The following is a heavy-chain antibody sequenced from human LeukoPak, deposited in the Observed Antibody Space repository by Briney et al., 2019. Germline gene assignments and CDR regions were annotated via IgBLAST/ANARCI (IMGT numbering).Heavy chain of an antibody. D-gene: IGHD3-22*01. CDR2: IYPGDSDT. Sequence: ESLKISCKGSGYSFTSYWIGWVRQMPGKGLEWMGIIYPGDSDTRYSPSFQGQVTISADKSISTAYLQWSSLKASDTAMYYCARGSSSGYLYDAFDIWGQGTMVTVSS. J-gene: IGHJ3*02. V-gene: IGHV5-51*01. CDR3: ARGSSSGYLYDAFDI. CDR1: GYSFTSYW.